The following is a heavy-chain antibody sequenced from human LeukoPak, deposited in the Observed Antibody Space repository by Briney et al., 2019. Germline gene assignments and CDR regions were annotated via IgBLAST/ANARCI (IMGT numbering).Heavy chain of an antibody. CDR3: ARDHEMIAVAGLFDY. CDR2: ISSSSSYI. CDR1: GFTFSSYS. V-gene: IGHV3-21*01. Sequence: SGGSLRLSCAASGFTFSSYSMNWVRQAPGKGLEWVSSISSSSSYIYYADSVKGRFTISRDNAKNSLYLQMNSLRAEDTAVYYCARDHEMIAVAGLFDYWGQGTLVTVSS. J-gene: IGHJ4*02. D-gene: IGHD6-19*01.